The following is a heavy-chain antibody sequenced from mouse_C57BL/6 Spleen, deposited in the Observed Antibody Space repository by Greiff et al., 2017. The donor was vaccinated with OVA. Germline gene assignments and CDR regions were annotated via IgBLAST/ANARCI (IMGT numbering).Heavy chain of an antibody. CDR1: GFSFNTYA. CDR2: IRSKSNNYAT. CDR3: VRQRSSYYAMDY. J-gene: IGHJ4*01. Sequence: DVKLVESGGGLVQPKGSLKLSCAASGFSFNTYAMNWVRQAPGKGLEWVARIRSKSNNYATYYADSVKDRFTISRDDSESMLYLQMNNLKTEDTAMYYCVRQRSSYYAMDYWGQGTSVTVSS. D-gene: IGHD1-3*01. V-gene: IGHV10-1*01.